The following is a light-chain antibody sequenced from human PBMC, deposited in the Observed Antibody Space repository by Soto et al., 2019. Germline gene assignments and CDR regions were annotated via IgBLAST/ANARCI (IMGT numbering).Light chain of an antibody. J-gene: IGKJ1*01. CDR1: QSVSSN. V-gene: IGKV3-15*01. CDR2: GAS. Sequence: EIVMTQSPATLSVSPGERATLSCRASQSVSSNLAWYQQKPGQAPRLLIYGASTRATGIPARFSGSGSGTEFTLTISSLQSEDFAVSYCKQYNNWPSFGQGTKVEIK. CDR3: KQYNNWPS.